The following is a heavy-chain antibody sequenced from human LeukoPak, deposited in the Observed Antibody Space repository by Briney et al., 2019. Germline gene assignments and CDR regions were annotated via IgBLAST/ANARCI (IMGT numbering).Heavy chain of an antibody. V-gene: IGHV1-69*05. CDR3: ARTPLDDFWSGYLGQKTVHTDLYDY. CDR1: GGTFSSYA. D-gene: IGHD3-3*01. J-gene: IGHJ4*02. Sequence: SVKVSCKASGGTFSSYAISWVRQAPGQGLEWMGGIIPIFGTANYAQKFQGRVTITTDESTSTAYMELSSLRSGDTAVYYCARTPLDDFWSGYLGQKTVHTDLYDYWGQGTLVTVSS. CDR2: IIPIFGTA.